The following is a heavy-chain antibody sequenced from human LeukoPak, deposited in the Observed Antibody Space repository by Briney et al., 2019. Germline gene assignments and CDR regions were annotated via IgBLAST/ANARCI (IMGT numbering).Heavy chain of an antibody. CDR2: IYYSGST. V-gene: IGHV4-31*03. Sequence: SETLSLTCTVSGGSISSGGYYWSWIRQHPGKGLEWIGYIYYSGSTYYNPSLKSRVTISVDTSKNQFSLKLSSVTAADTAVYYCSRDRSRDAFDIWGQGTMVTVSS. CDR3: SRDRSRDAFDI. J-gene: IGHJ3*02. CDR1: GGSISSGGYY.